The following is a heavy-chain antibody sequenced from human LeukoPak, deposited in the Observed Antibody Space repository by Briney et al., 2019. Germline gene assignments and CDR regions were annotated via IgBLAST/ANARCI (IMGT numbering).Heavy chain of an antibody. CDR3: ARDQVTRGHHFDY. CDR1: GYTVTSYY. J-gene: IGHJ4*02. Sequence: ASVKVSCKASGYTVTSYYMHWVRQAPGQGLEWMGIINPSGGSTSYAQKFQGRVTMTRDMSTSTVYMELSSLRSEDTAVYYCARDQVTRGHHFDYWGQGTLVTVSS. CDR2: INPSGGST. D-gene: IGHD3-3*01. V-gene: IGHV1-46*01.